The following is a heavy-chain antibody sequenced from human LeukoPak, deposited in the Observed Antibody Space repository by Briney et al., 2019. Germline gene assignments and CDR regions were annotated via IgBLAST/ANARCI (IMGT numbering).Heavy chain of an antibody. D-gene: IGHD2-2*01. CDR3: ARDHIVVVPASPSSFPDQYYYYYGMDV. J-gene: IGHJ6*02. CDR2: ISSSSSYI. V-gene: IGHV3-21*01. CDR1: GFTFSSYS. Sequence: GGSLRLSCAASGFTFSSYSMNWVRQAPGKGLEWVSSISSSSSYIYYADSVKGRFTISRDNAKNSLYLQMNSLRAEDTAVYYCARDHIVVVPASPSSFPDQYYYYYGMDVWGQGTTVTVSS.